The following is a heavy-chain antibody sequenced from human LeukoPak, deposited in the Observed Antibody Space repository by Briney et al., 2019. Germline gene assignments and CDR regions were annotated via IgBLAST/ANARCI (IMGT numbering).Heavy chain of an antibody. J-gene: IGHJ4*02. CDR2: ISGSGGST. CDR1: GFTFSGYG. V-gene: IGHV3-23*01. Sequence: GGSLRLSCAASGFTFSGYGMSWVRQAPGKGLEWVSAISGSGGSTYYADSVKGRFTISRDNSKNTLYLQMNSLRAEDTAVYYCAKDDSYSAYLDYGDQGTLVTVSS. D-gene: IGHD5-12*01. CDR3: AKDDSYSAYLDY.